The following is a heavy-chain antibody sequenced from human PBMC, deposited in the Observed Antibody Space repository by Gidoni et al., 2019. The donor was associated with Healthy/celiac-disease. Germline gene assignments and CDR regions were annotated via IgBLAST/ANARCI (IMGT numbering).Heavy chain of an antibody. D-gene: IGHD1-1*01. CDR3: ARAPPSHWWFDP. CDR2: IYSGGRT. J-gene: IGHJ5*02. Sequence: EVQLVESGGGLIQPGGSLRLSCAASGFTVSSNYMSWVRQAPGKGLEWVSVIYSGGRTYYADSVKGRFTISRDNSKNTLYLQMNSLRAEDTAVYYCARAPPSHWWFDPWGQGTLVTVSS. V-gene: IGHV3-53*01. CDR1: GFTVSSNY.